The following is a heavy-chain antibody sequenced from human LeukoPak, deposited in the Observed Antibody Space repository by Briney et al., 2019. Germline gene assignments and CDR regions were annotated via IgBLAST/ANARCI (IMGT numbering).Heavy chain of an antibody. Sequence: SPSQTLSLTCTVSSGSIRSSSYYWGWIRQPPGKGLEWIGSIFYSGSTYYNPSLKSRVTMSVDTSKNQFSLKLSSVTAADTAVYYCATANFYFQYWGQGTLVTVSS. V-gene: IGHV4-39*01. D-gene: IGHD2-8*01. J-gene: IGHJ1*01. CDR1: SGSIRSSSYY. CDR3: ATANFYFQY. CDR2: IFYSGST.